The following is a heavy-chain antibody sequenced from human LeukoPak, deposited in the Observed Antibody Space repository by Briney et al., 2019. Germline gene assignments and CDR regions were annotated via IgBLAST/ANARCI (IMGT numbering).Heavy chain of an antibody. CDR1: GYTFTSYG. CDR3: ARVWQVYYDSSGYYLEDY. D-gene: IGHD3-22*01. CDR2: ISAYNGNT. V-gene: IGHV1-18*01. Sequence: ASVKVSCKASGYTFTSYGISWVRQAPGQGLEWMGWISAYNGNTNYAQKLQGRGTMTTDTSTSTAYMELRSLRSDDTAVYYCARVWQVYYDSSGYYLEDYWGQGTLVTVSS. J-gene: IGHJ4*02.